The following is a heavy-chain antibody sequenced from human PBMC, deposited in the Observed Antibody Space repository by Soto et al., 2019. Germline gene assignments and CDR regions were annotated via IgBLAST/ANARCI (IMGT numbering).Heavy chain of an antibody. Sequence: GGSLRLSCAASGFTFSSYAMHWVRQAPGKGLEWVAVISYDGSNKYYAGSVKGRFTISRDNSKNTLYLQMNSLRAEDTAVYYGAKEGQQLGGGYFDYWGQGTLVTVSS. CDR1: GFTFSSYA. J-gene: IGHJ4*02. D-gene: IGHD6-13*01. CDR2: ISYDGSNK. CDR3: AKEGQQLGGGYFDY. V-gene: IGHV3-30-3*01.